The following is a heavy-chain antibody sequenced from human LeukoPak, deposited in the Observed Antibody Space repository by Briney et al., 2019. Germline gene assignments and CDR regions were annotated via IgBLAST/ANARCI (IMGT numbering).Heavy chain of an antibody. Sequence: SETLSLTCTVSGGSISSYYWSWIRQPPGKGLEWIGYIYTSGSTNYNPSLKSRVTISVDTSKNQFSLKLSSVTAADTAVYYCARTSYGGTIDYWGQGTLVTVSS. CDR3: ARTSYGGTIDY. V-gene: IGHV4-4*09. J-gene: IGHJ4*02. CDR2: IYTSGST. D-gene: IGHD5-18*01. CDR1: GGSISSYY.